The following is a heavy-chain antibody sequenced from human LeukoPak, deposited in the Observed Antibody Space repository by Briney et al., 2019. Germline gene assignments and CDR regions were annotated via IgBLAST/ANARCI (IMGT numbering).Heavy chain of an antibody. CDR1: GFTFSSYG. CDR3: ARGGRGYSYALYYFDY. CDR2: IWYDGSNK. Sequence: GGSLRLSCAASGFTFSSYGMHWVRQAPGKGLEWVAVIWYDGSNKHYADSVKGRFTISRDNSKNTLYLQMNSLRAEDTAVYYCARGGRGYSYALYYFDYWGQGTLVTVSS. V-gene: IGHV3-33*01. J-gene: IGHJ4*02. D-gene: IGHD5-18*01.